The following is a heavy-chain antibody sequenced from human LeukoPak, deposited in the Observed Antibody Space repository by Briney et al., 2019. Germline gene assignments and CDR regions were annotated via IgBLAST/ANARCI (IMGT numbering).Heavy chain of an antibody. D-gene: IGHD6-13*01. CDR1: GGSFSGYY. CDR2: INHSGST. Sequence: SETLSLTCAVYGGSFSGYYWSWIRQPPGKGLEWIGEINHSGSTNYNPSLKSRVTISVDTSKNQFSLKLSSVTAADTAVYYCARGPRYSRSCYRILDYWGQGTLVTVSS. CDR3: ARGPRYSRSCYRILDY. V-gene: IGHV4-34*01. J-gene: IGHJ4*02.